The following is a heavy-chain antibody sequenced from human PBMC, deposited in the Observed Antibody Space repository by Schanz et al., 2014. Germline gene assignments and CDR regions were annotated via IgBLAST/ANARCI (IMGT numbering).Heavy chain of an antibody. J-gene: IGHJ4*02. CDR3: ARPNSASYRIYYFDY. CDR1: GDSISTSYY. Sequence: QVQLQESGPGLVKPSETLSLTCTVSGDSISTSYYWGWIRQPPGKGLERIGSVYYSGASYYNPTLKTGVTMSGDTSKNQFSLRLRSVTAADTAVYYCARPNSASYRIYYFDYWGQGTLVTVSS. CDR2: VYYSGAS. V-gene: IGHV4-39*01. D-gene: IGHD1-26*01.